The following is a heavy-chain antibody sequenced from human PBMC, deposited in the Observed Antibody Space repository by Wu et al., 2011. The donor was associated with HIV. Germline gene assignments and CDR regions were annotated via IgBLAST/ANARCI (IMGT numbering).Heavy chain of an antibody. CDR1: GGSISGHY. J-gene: IGHJ3*02. D-gene: IGHD3/OR15-3a*01. V-gene: IGHV4-4*07. Sequence: QVQLQESGPGLVKPSETLSLTCTVSGGSISGHYWSWIRQPAGKGLEWIGRIYSSEDTNYNPSLKSRVTLSVDTSKNQFSLKLSSVTAADTAVYYCARGFGLGFKGAFDIWGQGTMVTVSS. CDR3: ARGFGLGFKGAFDI. CDR2: IYSSEDT.